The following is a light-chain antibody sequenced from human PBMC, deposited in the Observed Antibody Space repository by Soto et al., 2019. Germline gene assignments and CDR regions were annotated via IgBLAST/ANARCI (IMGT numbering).Light chain of an antibody. V-gene: IGKV3-15*01. CDR2: GAS. CDR3: QQGHYWPLT. Sequence: EIVMTQSPATLSLSPGERAALSCRASQSINSELAWYQQKPGQPPRLLIYGASTRATGVPARFTGSESGSEFTISISGVQSADLAVYYCQQGHYWPLTFGQGTRLE. J-gene: IGKJ2*01. CDR1: QSINSE.